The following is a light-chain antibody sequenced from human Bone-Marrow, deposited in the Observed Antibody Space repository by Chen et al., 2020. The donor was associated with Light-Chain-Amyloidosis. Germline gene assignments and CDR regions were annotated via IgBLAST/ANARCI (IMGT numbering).Light chain of an antibody. CDR2: EVT. CDR3: CSYAGDSTLL. J-gene: IGLJ2*01. CDR1: SSNVGGLNL. Sequence: QSALTQPASVSGSPGQSITISCTGTSSNVGGLNLVSWYQQHPGKAPKLIFYEVTKRPSGVSTRFSAFKSGNTASLTISGLQTEDEADYYCCSYAGDSTLLFGGWTKLTVL. V-gene: IGLV2-23*02.